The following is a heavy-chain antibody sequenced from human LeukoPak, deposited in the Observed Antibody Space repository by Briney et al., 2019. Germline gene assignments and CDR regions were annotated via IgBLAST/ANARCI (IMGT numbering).Heavy chain of an antibody. V-gene: IGHV3-74*01. CDR2: IKSDGSST. J-gene: IGHJ2*01. CDR1: GFTFSSYW. D-gene: IGHD2-2*02. CDR3: ATTQGYCSSTSCYNWYFDL. Sequence: GGSLRLSCAASGFTFSSYWMHWVRQAPGKGLVWVSRIKSDGSSTSYADSVKGRFTISRDNAKNTLYLQMNSLRAEDTAVYYCATTQGYCSSTSCYNWYFDLWGRGTLVTVSS.